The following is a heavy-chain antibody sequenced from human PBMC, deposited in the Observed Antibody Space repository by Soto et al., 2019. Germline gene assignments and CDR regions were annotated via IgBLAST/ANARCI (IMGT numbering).Heavy chain of an antibody. Sequence: PGGSLRLSCAASGFTFSSYAMHWVRQAPGKGLEWVAVISYDGSNKYYADSVKGRFTISRDNSKNTLYLQMNSLRAEDTAVYYCATTPRYYYYYGMDVWGQGTTVTVS. J-gene: IGHJ6*02. CDR1: GFTFSSYA. CDR3: ATTPRYYYYYGMDV. CDR2: ISYDGSNK. V-gene: IGHV3-30-3*01.